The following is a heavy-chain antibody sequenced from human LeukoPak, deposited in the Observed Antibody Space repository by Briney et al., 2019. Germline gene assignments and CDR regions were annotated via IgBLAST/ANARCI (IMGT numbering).Heavy chain of an antibody. CDR2: ISGSGGST. J-gene: IGHJ3*02. D-gene: IGHD1-26*01. CDR3: ARIGVGGSYDI. Sequence: GGSLRLSCAASGFTFSSYAMSWVRQAPGKGLEWVSAISGSGGSTYYADSVKGRFTISRDNAKNSLYLQMNSLRAEDTAVYYCARIGVGGSYDIWGQGTMVTVSS. V-gene: IGHV3-23*01. CDR1: GFTFSSYA.